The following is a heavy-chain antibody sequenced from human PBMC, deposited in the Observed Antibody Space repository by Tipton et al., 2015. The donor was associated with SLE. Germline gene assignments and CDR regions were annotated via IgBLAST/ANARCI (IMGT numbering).Heavy chain of an antibody. CDR3: AGGPYNADTSGYHGRYQSGMDV. J-gene: IGHJ6*02. V-gene: IGHV4-39*07. CDR2: IYYNAYT. D-gene: IGHD3-22*01. CDR1: GDSITSTPYF. Sequence: GLVKPSETLSLTCTVSGDSITSTPYFWAWIRQPPGKGLEWIGTIYYNAYTYYNPSLESRVTISVDTSKNQFSLRLTSVSAADTAVYFCAGGPYNADTSGYHGRYQSGMDVWGQGTTVTVSS.